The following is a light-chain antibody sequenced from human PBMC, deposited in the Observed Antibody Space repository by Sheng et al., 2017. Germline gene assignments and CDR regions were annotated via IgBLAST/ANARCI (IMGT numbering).Light chain of an antibody. CDR3: QQTDSFPLT. V-gene: IGKV1-12*01. CDR1: QGINSW. Sequence: DIQMTQSPSSVSASIGDRVTMTCRASQGINSWLAWYQQKPGRAPKLLIYVASTLQSGVPSRFSGSGSGTDFTLTISNLQPEDVATYYCQQTDSFPLTFGPGTKVDIK. CDR2: VAS. J-gene: IGKJ3*01.